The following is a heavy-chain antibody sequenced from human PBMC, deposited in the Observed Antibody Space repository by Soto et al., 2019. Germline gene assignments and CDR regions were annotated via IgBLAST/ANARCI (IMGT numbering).Heavy chain of an antibody. J-gene: IGHJ3*02. CDR3: ARDPNGDYVGAFDI. CDR1: GVRFSDYA. Sequence: EVQVLESGGGLVQPGGSLRLSCVASGVRFSDYAMTWVRQVPGRGLEWVSSIFASGDNTQYADSVKGRFTISRENSRDTLYLQMNSLRVEDTAVYYCARDPNGDYVGAFDIWGQGTMVTVSS. V-gene: IGHV3-23*01. CDR2: IFASGDNT. D-gene: IGHD4-17*01.